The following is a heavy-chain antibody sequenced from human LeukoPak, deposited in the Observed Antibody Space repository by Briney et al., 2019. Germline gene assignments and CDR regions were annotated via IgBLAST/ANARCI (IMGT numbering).Heavy chain of an antibody. CDR2: IIPIFGTA. CDR1: GGTFSSYA. D-gene: IGHD6-13*01. V-gene: IGHV1-69*06. Sequence: VASVKVSCKASGGTFSSYAISWVRQAPGQGLEWMGGIIPIFGTANYAQKFQGRVTITADKSTSTAYMELSSLRSEDTAVYYCAREDSSSAFDYWGQGTLVTVSS. J-gene: IGHJ4*02. CDR3: AREDSSSAFDY.